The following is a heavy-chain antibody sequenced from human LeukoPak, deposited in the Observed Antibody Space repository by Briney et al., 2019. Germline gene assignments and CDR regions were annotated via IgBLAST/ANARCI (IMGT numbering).Heavy chain of an antibody. Sequence: GGSLRLSCAASGFTFSNYAMNWVRQAPGKGLEWVSGITGGGDVTYYTDSVKGRFTISRDNSKNTLYLQMNSLRVEDTAVYYCAKGLGWNSRRGWAYYFDFWGQGTLATVSS. V-gene: IGHV3-23*01. CDR2: ITGGGDVT. J-gene: IGHJ4*02. CDR1: GFTFSNYA. D-gene: IGHD1-7*01. CDR3: AKGLGWNSRRGWAYYFDF.